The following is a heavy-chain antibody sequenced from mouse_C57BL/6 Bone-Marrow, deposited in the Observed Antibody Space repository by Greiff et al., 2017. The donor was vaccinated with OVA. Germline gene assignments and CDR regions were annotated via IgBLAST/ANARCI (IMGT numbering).Heavy chain of an antibody. CDR2: IYPRSGNT. CDR1: GYTFTSYG. V-gene: IGHV1-81*01. Sequence: VKLQESGAELARPGASVKLSCKASGYTFTSYGISWVKQRTGQGLEWIGEIYPRSGNTYYNEKFKGKATLTADKSSSTAYMELRSLTSEDSAVYFCAREYNWAWFAYWGQGTLVTVSA. J-gene: IGHJ3*01. CDR3: AREYNWAWFAY. D-gene: IGHD4-1*01.